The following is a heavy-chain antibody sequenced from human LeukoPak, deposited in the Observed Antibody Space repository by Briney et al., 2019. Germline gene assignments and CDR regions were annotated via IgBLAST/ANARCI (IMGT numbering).Heavy chain of an antibody. J-gene: IGHJ4*02. V-gene: IGHV3-21*01. Sequence: GGSLRLSCAASGFTFSSYGMHWVRQAPGKGLEWFSPISSSSSYIYYADSVKGRFTISRDNAKNSLYLQMNSLRAEDTAVYYCAREAYYGSGSYVDYWGQGTLVTVSS. D-gene: IGHD3-10*01. CDR2: ISSSSSYI. CDR1: GFTFSSYG. CDR3: AREAYYGSGSYVDY.